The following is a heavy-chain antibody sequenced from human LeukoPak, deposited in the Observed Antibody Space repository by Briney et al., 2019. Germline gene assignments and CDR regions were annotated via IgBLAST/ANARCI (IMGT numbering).Heavy chain of an antibody. J-gene: IGHJ6*03. V-gene: IGHV4-34*01. CDR2: INPSGSP. D-gene: IGHD2/OR15-2a*01. CDR1: GDSLSRYY. CDR3: ASVRHDPLEYYYYIDV. Sequence: SETVSLTCAVYGDSLSRYYWTWIRDPPGKGREGLGEINPSGSPDYNPSLKSRVTISVDTSKNQFSLRLTSVTAADTAVYYCASVRHDPLEYYYYIDVWGKGTTVTVSS.